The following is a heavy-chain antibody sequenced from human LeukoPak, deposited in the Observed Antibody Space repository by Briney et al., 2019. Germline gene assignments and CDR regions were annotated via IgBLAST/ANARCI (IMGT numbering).Heavy chain of an antibody. CDR2: ISAYNGNT. CDR3: AREGFVVVTAKPSSYYYYGMDV. V-gene: IGHV1-18*04. D-gene: IGHD2-21*02. CDR1: GYTFTSYG. J-gene: IGHJ6*04. Sequence: GASVKVSCKASGYTFTSYGISWVRQAPGQGLEWMGWISAYNGNTNYAQKLQGRVTMTTDTSTSTAYMELRSLRSDDTAVYYCAREGFVVVTAKPSSYYYYGMDVWGKGTTVTVSS.